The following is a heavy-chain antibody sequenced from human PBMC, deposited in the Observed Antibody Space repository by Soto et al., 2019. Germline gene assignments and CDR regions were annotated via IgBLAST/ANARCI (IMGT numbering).Heavy chain of an antibody. CDR2: ISYDGDTQ. J-gene: IGHJ5*02. Sequence: QVQLEESGGGVVQPGRSLRLSCAASEFDFSNFAMHWVRQAPGKGLEWMAVISYDGDTQYYADSAKGRFTISRDNSKNTLYLQMNSLTTEDTAVYYCVRGKGIFALRSPCDPWGQGTLVSVSP. V-gene: IGHV3-30-3*01. CDR1: EFDFSNFA. CDR3: VRGKGIFALRSPCDP. D-gene: IGHD3-3*01.